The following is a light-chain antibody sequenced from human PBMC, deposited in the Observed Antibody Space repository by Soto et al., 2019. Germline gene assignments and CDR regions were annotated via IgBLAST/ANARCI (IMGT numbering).Light chain of an antibody. V-gene: IGLV4-69*01. CDR3: QTWGTGIVV. Sequence: QSVLTQSPSASASLGASVKLTCTLSRGHSTYAIAWHQQQPQKGPRYLMRLNSDGSHTKGDGIPDRFSGSSSGAERYLTISSLQSEDEADYYCQTWGTGIVVFGGGTKLTVL. CDR2: LNSDGSH. CDR1: RGHSTYA. J-gene: IGLJ2*01.